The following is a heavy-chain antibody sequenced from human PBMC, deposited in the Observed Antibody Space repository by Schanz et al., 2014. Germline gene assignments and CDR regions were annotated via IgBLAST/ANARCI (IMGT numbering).Heavy chain of an antibody. CDR1: RLTFANED. D-gene: IGHD3-16*01. CDR3: SRGFVGGLDC. CDR2: INSRNEV. Sequence: EEQMVESGGGLVKPGGSLILSCAASRLTFANEDIHWVRQAPGKGLEWVSVINSRNEVFSIDSVRGRFTIFRDNPKKSAYLQMNSLRADDTAVYYCSRGFVGGLDCWGQGPLVTVSS. J-gene: IGHJ4*02. V-gene: IGHV3-21*01.